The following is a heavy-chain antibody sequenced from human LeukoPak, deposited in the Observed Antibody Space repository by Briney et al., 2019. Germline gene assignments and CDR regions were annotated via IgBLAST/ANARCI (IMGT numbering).Heavy chain of an antibody. CDR1: GYTFTSYG. D-gene: IGHD3-22*01. CDR3: ARVPYYYDSSCYYLDY. Sequence: ASVKVSCKASGYTFTSYGISWVRQAPGQGLEWMGWISAYNGNTNYAQKLQGRVTMTTDTSTSTAYMELRSLRSDDTAVYYCARVPYYYDSSCYYLDYWGQGTLVTVSS. J-gene: IGHJ4*02. V-gene: IGHV1-18*01. CDR2: ISAYNGNT.